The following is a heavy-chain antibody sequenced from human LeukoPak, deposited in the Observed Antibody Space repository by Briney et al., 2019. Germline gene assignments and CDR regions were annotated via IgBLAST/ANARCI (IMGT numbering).Heavy chain of an antibody. J-gene: IGHJ4*02. D-gene: IGHD3-10*01. CDR3: ARAVHYSGTSDQYTGGWYYFDF. CDR2: MYYSGSI. Sequence: SETLSLTCTVSGGSINSSAYYWGWIRQPPGKGLEWIGSMYYSGSIYYHPSLKSRVTISVDTSKNQFSLKLSSVTAADTAVYYCARAVHYSGTSDQYTGGWYYFDFWGQGTLVTVSS. V-gene: IGHV4-39*07. CDR1: GGSINSSAYY.